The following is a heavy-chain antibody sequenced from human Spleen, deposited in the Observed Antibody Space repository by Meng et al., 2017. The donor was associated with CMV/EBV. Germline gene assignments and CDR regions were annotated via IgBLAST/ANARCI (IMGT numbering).Heavy chain of an antibody. D-gene: IGHD6-25*01. CDR3: ARDRGRSSTGSLRAYAHEKWFDP. Sequence: GISWVRQARGQGLEGLGWSSPDKANTTYSQKIQDRVTMTTDASTSTAYIELRSLRSDDTAIYYCARDRGRSSTGSLRAYAHEKWFDPWGQGTLVTVSS. V-gene: IGHV1-18*01. CDR2: SSPDKANT. J-gene: IGHJ5*02. CDR1: G.